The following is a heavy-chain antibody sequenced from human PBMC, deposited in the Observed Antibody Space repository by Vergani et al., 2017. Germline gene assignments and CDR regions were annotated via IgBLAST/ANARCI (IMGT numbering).Heavy chain of an antibody. CDR2: IIPIFGTA. D-gene: IGHD6-13*01. CDR1: GGTFSSYA. V-gene: IGHV1-69*18. CDR3: ARDHPEGESSSDSWFDP. J-gene: IGHJ5*02. Sequence: QVQLVQSGAEVKQPGSSVKVSCTASGGTFSSYAISWVRQAPGQGLEWMGRIIPIFGTANYAQKVKGRVTITADESTSTAYMELSSLRAEDTAVYYCARDHPEGESSSDSWFDPWGQGTLVTVSS.